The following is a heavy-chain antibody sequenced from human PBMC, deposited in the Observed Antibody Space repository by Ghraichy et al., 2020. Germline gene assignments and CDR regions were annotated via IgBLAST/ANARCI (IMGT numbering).Heavy chain of an antibody. J-gene: IGHJ2*01. Sequence: SETLSLTCAVYGGSFSGYYWSWIRQPPGKGLEWIGEINHSGSTNYNPSLKSRVTISVDTSKNQFSLKLSSVTAADTAVYYCARGSPNWNYQRRWYFDLWGRGPLVTGPS. CDR1: GGSFSGYY. CDR3: ARGSPNWNYQRRWYFDL. D-gene: IGHD1-7*01. V-gene: IGHV4-34*01. CDR2: INHSGST.